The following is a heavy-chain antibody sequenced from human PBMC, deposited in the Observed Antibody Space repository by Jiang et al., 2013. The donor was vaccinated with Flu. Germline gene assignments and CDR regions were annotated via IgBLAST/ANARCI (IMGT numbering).Heavy chain of an antibody. J-gene: IGHJ6*02. D-gene: IGHD3-16*02. Sequence: SLKSRVTISVDTSKNQFSLKLSSVTAADTAVYYCARESYYDYVWGSYRNYYYGMDVWGQGTTVTVSS. V-gene: IGHV4-59*01. CDR3: ARESYYDYVWGSYRNYYYGMDV.